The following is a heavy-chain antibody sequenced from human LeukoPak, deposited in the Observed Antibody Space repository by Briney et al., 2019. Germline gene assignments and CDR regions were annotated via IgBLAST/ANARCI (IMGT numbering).Heavy chain of an antibody. V-gene: IGHV3-21*01. CDR1: GFTFSSYS. Sequence: GGSLRLSCAACGFTFSSYSMNWVRQAPGKGLEWVSSISSSSSYIYYADSVKGRFTISRDNAKNSLYLQMNSLRAEDTAVYYCAWLATYYYDSSGYYHDYWGQGTLVTVSS. CDR3: AWLATYYYDSSGYYHDY. J-gene: IGHJ4*02. D-gene: IGHD3-22*01. CDR2: ISSSSSYI.